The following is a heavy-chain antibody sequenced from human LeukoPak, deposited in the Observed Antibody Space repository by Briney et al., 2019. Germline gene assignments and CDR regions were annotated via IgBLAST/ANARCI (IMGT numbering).Heavy chain of an antibody. V-gene: IGHV4-30-4*08. J-gene: IGHJ4*02. Sequence: PSETLSLTCTVSGGSISSGDYYWSWIRQPPGKGLEWIGYIYYSGSTYYNPSLKSRVTISVDTSKNQFSLKLSSVTAADTAVYYCARGHFLGKVPGIAVAGVDYWGQGTLVTVSS. CDR1: GGSISSGDYY. CDR2: IYYSGST. CDR3: ARGHFLGKVPGIAVAGVDY. D-gene: IGHD6-19*01.